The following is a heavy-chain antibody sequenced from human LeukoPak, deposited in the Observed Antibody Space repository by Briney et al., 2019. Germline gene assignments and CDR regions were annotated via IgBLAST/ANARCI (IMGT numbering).Heavy chain of an antibody. CDR1: GFTFSSYA. J-gene: IGHJ5*02. D-gene: IGHD3-3*01. CDR3: AKDSPPSYDFWSGYYLGLPTNWFDP. CDR2: ISGSGGST. V-gene: IGHV3-23*01. Sequence: PGGSLRLPCAASGFTFSSYAMSWVRQAPGKGLEWVSAISGSGGSTYYADSVKGRFTISRDNSKNTLYLQMNSLRAEDTAVYYCAKDSPPSYDFWSGYYLGLPTNWFDPWGQGTLVTVSS.